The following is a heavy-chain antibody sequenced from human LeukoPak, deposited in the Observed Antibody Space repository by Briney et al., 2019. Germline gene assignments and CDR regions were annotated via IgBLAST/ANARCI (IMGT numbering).Heavy chain of an antibody. CDR1: GFSFSTYG. D-gene: IGHD7-27*01. V-gene: IGHV3-33*01. CDR3: ARDSITGDNSLDY. Sequence: GGSLRLSCAASGFSFSTYGMHWVRQAPGKGLEWVALIWNAGTNTYYADSVKGRFTISRDNSKNTLYLQMNSLRAEDTAVYYCARDSITGDNSLDYWGRGTLVTVSS. CDR2: IWNAGTNT. J-gene: IGHJ4*02.